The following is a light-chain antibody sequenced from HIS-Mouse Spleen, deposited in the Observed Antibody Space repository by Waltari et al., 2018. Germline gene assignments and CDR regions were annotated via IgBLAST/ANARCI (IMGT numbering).Light chain of an antibody. Sequence: QSALTQPASVSGSPGQSITISCTGTSRDVGSYNLVSWSQQHPGKAPKLMIYEGSKRPSGVSNRFSGSKSGNTASLTISGLQAEDEADYYCCSYAGSSTFEVFGGGTKLTVL. CDR2: EGS. CDR1: SRDVGSYNL. CDR3: CSYAGSSTFEV. V-gene: IGLV2-23*03. J-gene: IGLJ2*01.